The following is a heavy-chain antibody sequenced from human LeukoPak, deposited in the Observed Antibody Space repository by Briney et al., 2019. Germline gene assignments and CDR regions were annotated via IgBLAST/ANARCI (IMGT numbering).Heavy chain of an antibody. CDR3: ARDPYSSSSGSGDY. CDR1: GFXFSSYG. D-gene: IGHD6-13*01. J-gene: IGHJ4*02. CDR2: IWYDGRDK. Sequence: GGALRLSCAASGFXFSSYGMHWVRQAPGKGLEWVAVIWYDGRDKHYADSVKGRFTIYRDNARNTLFLQMNRLRAEDTAVYYCARDPYSSSSGSGDYWGQETLVTVSS. V-gene: IGHV3-33*01.